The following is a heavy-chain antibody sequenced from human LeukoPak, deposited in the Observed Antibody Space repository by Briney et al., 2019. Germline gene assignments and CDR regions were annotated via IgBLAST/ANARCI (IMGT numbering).Heavy chain of an antibody. CDR3: ARARGRISLVRGITRDAFDI. Sequence: PSETLSLTCTVSGGSISSSSYYWGWIRQPPGKGLEWIGSIYYSGSTYYNPSLKSRVTISVDTSKNQFSLKLSSVTAADTAVYYCARARGRISLVRGITRDAFDIWGQGTMVTVSP. D-gene: IGHD3-10*01. J-gene: IGHJ3*02. V-gene: IGHV4-39*07. CDR2: IYYSGST. CDR1: GGSISSSSYY.